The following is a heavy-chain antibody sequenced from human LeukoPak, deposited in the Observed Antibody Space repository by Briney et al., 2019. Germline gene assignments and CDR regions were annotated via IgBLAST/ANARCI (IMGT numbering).Heavy chain of an antibody. J-gene: IGHJ4*02. CDR2: IKQDGSEK. CDR1: GFTFSSYW. CDR3: AKDVGGRWPLYYFDY. Sequence: GGSLRLSCAASGFTFSSYWMSWVRQAPGKGLEWVANIKQDGSEKYYVDSVKGRFTISRDNAKNSLYLQMNSLRPEDTALYYCAKDVGGRWPLYYFDYWGQGTLVTVSS. V-gene: IGHV3-7*03. D-gene: IGHD2-21*02.